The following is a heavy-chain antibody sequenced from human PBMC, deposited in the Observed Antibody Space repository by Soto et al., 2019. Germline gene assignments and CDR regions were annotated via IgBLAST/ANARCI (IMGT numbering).Heavy chain of an antibody. V-gene: IGHV1-69*06. Sequence: QVQLVQSGAEVKKPGSSVKVSCKASGGTFSSYAISWVRQAPGQGLEWMGGIIPIFGTVNYAQKFQGRVTITADKSTSTAYMELSSLRSEDTAVYYCASPSLPITMVRGTYYYYYYGMDVWGQGTTVTVSS. CDR1: GGTFSSYA. D-gene: IGHD3-10*01. J-gene: IGHJ6*02. CDR3: ASPSLPITMVRGTYYYYYYGMDV. CDR2: IIPIFGTV.